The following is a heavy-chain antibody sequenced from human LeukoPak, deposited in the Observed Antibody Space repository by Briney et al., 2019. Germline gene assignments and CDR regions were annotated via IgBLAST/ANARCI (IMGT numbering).Heavy chain of an antibody. CDR1: GFTFSSYW. CDR3: LPGGHWYAF. Sequence: GGSLRLSCAASGFTFSSYWMTWVRQAPGKGLEWVATINHDESLRDYLPSVKGRFTISRDIARNSLYLEMNGLRGDDTALYYCLPGGHWYAFWGQGTLVTVSS. J-gene: IGHJ1*01. D-gene: IGHD2-2*01. V-gene: IGHV3-7*01. CDR2: INHDESLR.